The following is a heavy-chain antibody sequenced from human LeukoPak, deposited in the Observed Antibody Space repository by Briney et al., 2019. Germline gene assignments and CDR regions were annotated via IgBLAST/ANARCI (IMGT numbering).Heavy chain of an antibody. CDR2: ISSSGIYI. V-gene: IGHV3-21*01. CDR1: GFTFSGYS. CDR3: ARADIAYCGGDCYLGDY. J-gene: IGHJ4*02. D-gene: IGHD2-21*02. Sequence: PGGSLRLSCAASGFTFSGYSMNWVRHAPGKGLEWVSSISSSGIYIYYAGSVKGRFTMSRDNARNSLYLQMNSLRAEDTAVYYCARADIAYCGGDCYLGDYWGQGTLVTVSS.